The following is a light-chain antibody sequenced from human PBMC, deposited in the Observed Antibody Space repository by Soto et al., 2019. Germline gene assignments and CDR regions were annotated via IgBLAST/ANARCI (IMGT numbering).Light chain of an antibody. V-gene: IGKV3-15*01. CDR3: QQYNHWPLYT. Sequence: EIVLTQSPATLSVSPGERATLSCRASQSVGNNLAWYQQKPGQAPRLLISGASTRATGIPARFSGSGSGTEFPLTISSLQSDDFAVYSCQQYNHWPLYTFGQGTKLEIK. J-gene: IGKJ2*01. CDR2: GAS. CDR1: QSVGNN.